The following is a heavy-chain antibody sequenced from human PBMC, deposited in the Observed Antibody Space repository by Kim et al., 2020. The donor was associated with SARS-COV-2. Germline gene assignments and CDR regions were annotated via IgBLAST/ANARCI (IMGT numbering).Heavy chain of an antibody. D-gene: IGHD6-19*01. Sequence: ASVKVSCKASGYTFTSYGISWVRQAPGQGLEWMGWISAYNGNTNYAQKLQGRVTMNTEKSTSTAYMDLRRLRSDDTAVYFCARGDSGWFHWGQGTLVTVSS. J-gene: IGHJ4*02. CDR1: GYTFTSYG. CDR3: ARGDSGWFH. CDR2: ISAYNGNT. V-gene: IGHV1-18*01.